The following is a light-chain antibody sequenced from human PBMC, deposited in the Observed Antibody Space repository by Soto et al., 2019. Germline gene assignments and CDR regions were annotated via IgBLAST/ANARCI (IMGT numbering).Light chain of an antibody. V-gene: IGKV3-20*01. J-gene: IGKJ4*01. Sequence: ENVLTQSPGTLSLSPVERATLSCRSSQSLSSSYLAWYQQKPGQAPRLLIYGASSRATGIPDRFSGSGSGTDFTLTISRLEPEDFAVYYCQQFATSPLTFGGGTKVDIK. CDR1: QSLSSSY. CDR3: QQFATSPLT. CDR2: GAS.